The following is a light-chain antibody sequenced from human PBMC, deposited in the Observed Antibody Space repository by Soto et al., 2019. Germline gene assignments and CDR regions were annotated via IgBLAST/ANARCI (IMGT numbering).Light chain of an antibody. V-gene: IGKV1-39*01. Sequence: DIQMTQSPSSLSASVGDRVTITCRASQSVTSYLNWYQQKPGKAPKLLIYAASSLQSGVPSRFSGSGSGTDFTRTITSLQPEDFAAYFWQQNDRSPLTFGGGTKVEIK. CDR2: AAS. J-gene: IGKJ4*01. CDR1: QSVTSY. CDR3: QQNDRSPLT.